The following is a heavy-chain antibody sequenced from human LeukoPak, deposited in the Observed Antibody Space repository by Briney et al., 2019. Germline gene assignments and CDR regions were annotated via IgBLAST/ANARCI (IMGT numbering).Heavy chain of an antibody. Sequence: SETLSLTCTVSGGSISSSSYYWGWIRQPPGKGLEWIRSIYYSGSTYYNPSLKSRVTISVDTSKNQFSLKLSSVTAADTAVYYCASTGYGSGSYYLNWFDPWGQGTLVTVSS. CDR1: GGSISSSSYY. D-gene: IGHD3-10*01. CDR3: ASTGYGSGSYYLNWFDP. J-gene: IGHJ5*02. CDR2: IYYSGST. V-gene: IGHV4-39*01.